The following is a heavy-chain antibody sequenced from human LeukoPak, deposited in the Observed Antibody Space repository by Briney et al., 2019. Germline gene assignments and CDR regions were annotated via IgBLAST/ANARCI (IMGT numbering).Heavy chain of an antibody. D-gene: IGHD6-13*01. V-gene: IGHV4-34*01. CDR1: GGSFSGYY. J-gene: IGHJ5*02. Sequence: SETLSLTCAVYGGSFSGYYWSWIRQPPGKGLEWIGEINHSGSTHYNPSLKSRVTISVDTSKNQFSLKLSSVTAADTAVYYCARDLGAAAGSWGRWFDPWGQGTLVTVSS. CDR2: INHSGST. CDR3: ARDLGAAAGSWGRWFDP.